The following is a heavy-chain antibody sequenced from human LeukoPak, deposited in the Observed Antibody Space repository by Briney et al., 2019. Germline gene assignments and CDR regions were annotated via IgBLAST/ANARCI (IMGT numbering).Heavy chain of an antibody. V-gene: IGHV3-7*03. CDR3: AKEGRSLQTY. CDR2: IKEDGTET. D-gene: IGHD5-24*01. Sequence: GGSLRLSCAASGFPFNAYWMTWVRQAPGKGLEWVANIKEDGTETYYVDSVKSRFTISRDNAKNSLYLQMNSLRVEDTAVYYCAKEGRSLQTYWGQGTLVTVSS. CDR1: GFPFNAYW. J-gene: IGHJ4*02.